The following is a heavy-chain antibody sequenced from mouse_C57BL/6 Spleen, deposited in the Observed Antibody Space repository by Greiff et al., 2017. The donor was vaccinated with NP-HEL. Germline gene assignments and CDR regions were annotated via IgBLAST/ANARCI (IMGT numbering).Heavy chain of an antibody. CDR2: IRNKANGYTT. V-gene: IGHV7-3*01. D-gene: IGHD1-1*01. CDR1: GFTFTDYY. CDR3: ALYGSSPYYAMDY. Sequence: EVKLMESGGGLVQPGGSLSLSCAASGFTFTDYYMSWVRQPPGKALEWLGFIRNKANGYTTEYSASVKGRFTISRDNSQSILYLQMNALRAEDSATYYGALYGSSPYYAMDYWGQGTSVTVSS. J-gene: IGHJ4*01.